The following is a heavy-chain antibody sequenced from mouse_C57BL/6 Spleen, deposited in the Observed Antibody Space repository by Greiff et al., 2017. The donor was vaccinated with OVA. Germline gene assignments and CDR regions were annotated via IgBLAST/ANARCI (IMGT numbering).Heavy chain of an antibody. D-gene: IGHD1-1*01. CDR3: APYGSSWGFDV. CDR2: INPSNGGT. CDR1: GYTFTSYW. V-gene: IGHV1-53*01. Sequence: VKLVESGTELVKPGASVKLSCKASGYTFTSYWMHWVKQRPGQGLEWIGNINPSNGGTNYNEKFKSKATLTVDKSSSTAYMQLSSLTSEDSAVYYCAPYGSSWGFDVWGTGTTVTVSS. J-gene: IGHJ1*03.